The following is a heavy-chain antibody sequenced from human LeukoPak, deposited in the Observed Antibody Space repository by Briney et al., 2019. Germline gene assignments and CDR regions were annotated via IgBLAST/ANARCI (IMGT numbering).Heavy chain of an antibody. D-gene: IGHD2-2*01. Sequence: GGSLRLSCAASGFTFSSYSMNWVRQAPGKGLEWVSSISSSSSYIYYADSLKGRFTISRDNAKNSLYLQMNSLRAEDTAVYYCARDPPYCSSTSCRYFDYWGQGTLVTVSS. V-gene: IGHV3-21*01. CDR1: GFTFSSYS. CDR2: ISSSSSYI. J-gene: IGHJ4*02. CDR3: ARDPPYCSSTSCRYFDY.